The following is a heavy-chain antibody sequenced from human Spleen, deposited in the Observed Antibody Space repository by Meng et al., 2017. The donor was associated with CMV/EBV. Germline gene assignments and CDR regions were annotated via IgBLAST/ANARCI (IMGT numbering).Heavy chain of an antibody. Sequence: ASVKVSCKASGYTFIGYYMHWVRQAPGQGLEWMGWINPNSGGTKYAQKFQGRVTMTRDTSISTAYMELSRLTSDDTAVYYCARPTDSDFWSGPLDPWGQGTLVTVSS. J-gene: IGHJ5*02. V-gene: IGHV1-2*02. CDR2: INPNSGGT. CDR3: ARPTDSDFWSGPLDP. CDR1: GYTFIGYY. D-gene: IGHD3-3*01.